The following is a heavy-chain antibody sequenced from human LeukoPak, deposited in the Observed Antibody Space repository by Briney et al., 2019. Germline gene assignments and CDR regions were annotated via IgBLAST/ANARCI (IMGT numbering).Heavy chain of an antibody. Sequence: SETLSLTCTVSGGSISPYYWSWIRQPPGKGLEWIGYIYYNGNTNYNSSLRSRVTISVDTSKNQFSLKLKSVTPEDTAVYYCARIVGGDIDYWGQGTLVTVSS. D-gene: IGHD5-12*01. CDR2: IYYNGNT. J-gene: IGHJ4*02. CDR1: GGSISPYY. CDR3: ARIVGGDIDY. V-gene: IGHV4-59*12.